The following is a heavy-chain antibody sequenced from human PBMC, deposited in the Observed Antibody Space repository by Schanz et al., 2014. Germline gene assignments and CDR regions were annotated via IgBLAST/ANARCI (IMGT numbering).Heavy chain of an antibody. Sequence: QVQLVESGGGVVQPGTSLRLSCAASGFTFRGHAMHWVRQAPGQGLEKVAAITYDGSNKYYAESVKGRFAISRDNSKDTLYLQMNSLRTEDTAVYYCAGDWASGRYYSDYWGQGTLVTVSS. J-gene: IGHJ4*02. CDR1: GFTFRGHA. D-gene: IGHD1-26*01. CDR2: ITYDGSNK. V-gene: IGHV3-30*09. CDR3: AGDWASGRYYSDY.